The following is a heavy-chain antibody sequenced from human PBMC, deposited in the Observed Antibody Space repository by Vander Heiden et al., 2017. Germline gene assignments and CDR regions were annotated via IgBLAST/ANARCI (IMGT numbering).Heavy chain of an antibody. J-gene: IGHJ4*02. CDR1: GFTCSNAW. CDR2: IKRKTDGGTT. Sequence: EVQLVESGGCLVKPGGSLRLPCAASGFTCSNAWMSWVRQAAGKGLEWVGRIKRKTDGGTTDYAATVKGRFTISRDDSKNTLYLQMNSLKTEDTAVYYCTTAIHLRYYGSGSLDYWGQGTLVTVS. D-gene: IGHD3-10*01. V-gene: IGHV3-15*01. CDR3: TTAIHLRYYGSGSLDY.